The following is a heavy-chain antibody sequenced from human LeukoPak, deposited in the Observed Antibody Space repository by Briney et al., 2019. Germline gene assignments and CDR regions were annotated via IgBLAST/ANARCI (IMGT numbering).Heavy chain of an antibody. D-gene: IGHD1-1*01. J-gene: IGHJ6*02. V-gene: IGHV4-39*07. CDR3: ARATSAGNWNDRPYYYGMDV. Sequence: KPSETLSLTCTVSGGSIRSSYYYWGWICQPPGKGLEWIGEINHSGSTNYNPSLKSRVTISVDTSKNQFSLKLSSVTAADTAVYYCARATSAGNWNDRPYYYGMDVWGQGTTVTVSS. CDR2: INHSGST. CDR1: GGSIRSSYYY.